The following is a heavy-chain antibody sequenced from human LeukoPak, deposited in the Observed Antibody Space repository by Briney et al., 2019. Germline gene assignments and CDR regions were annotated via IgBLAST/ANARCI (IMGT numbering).Heavy chain of an antibody. CDR2: ISYDGSNK. D-gene: IGHD2-2*01. J-gene: IGHJ4*02. V-gene: IGHV3-30-3*01. CDR1: GFTFSSYW. CDR3: ARDRIWGGIVVVPAALDY. Sequence: GGSLRLSCAASGFTFSSYWMHWVRQAPGKGLEWVAVISYDGSNKYYADSVKGRFTISRDNSKNTLYLQMNSLRAEDTAVYYCARDRIWGGIVVVPAALDYWGQGTLVTVSS.